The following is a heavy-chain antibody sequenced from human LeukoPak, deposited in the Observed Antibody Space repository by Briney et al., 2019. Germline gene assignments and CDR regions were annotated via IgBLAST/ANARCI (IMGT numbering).Heavy chain of an antibody. D-gene: IGHD3-22*01. CDR1: GFTFSSYS. V-gene: IGHV3-30*04. J-gene: IGHJ4*02. CDR3: AKEHYDSSGLTTDY. Sequence: GGSLRLSCAASGFTFSSYSMHWVRQAPGKGLEWVAVISYDGSNKYYADSVKGRFTISRDNSKNTLYLQMNSLRAEDTAVDYCAKEHYDSSGLTTDYWGQGTLVTVSS. CDR2: ISYDGSNK.